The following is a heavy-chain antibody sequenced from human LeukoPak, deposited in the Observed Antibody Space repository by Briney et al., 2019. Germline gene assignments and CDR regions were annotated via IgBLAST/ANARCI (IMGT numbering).Heavy chain of an antibody. Sequence: GGSLRLSCAASGFTFSINAMSWVRQAPGEGLEWVSAISGSGGSTYYADSVRGRCTISRDNSKNTLYLQMNSLRAEDTAVYYCAKGKYYDFWSGYSVADYWGQGTLVSVSS. J-gene: IGHJ4*02. V-gene: IGHV3-23*01. CDR1: GFTFSINA. D-gene: IGHD3-3*01. CDR2: ISGSGGST. CDR3: AKGKYYDFWSGYSVADY.